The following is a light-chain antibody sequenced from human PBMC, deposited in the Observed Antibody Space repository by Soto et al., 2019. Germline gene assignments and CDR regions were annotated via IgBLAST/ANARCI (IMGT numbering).Light chain of an antibody. CDR2: EVN. V-gene: IGLV2-14*01. CDR1: SSDIGYYDY. Sequence: QSALTQPASVSGSPGQSITISCTGTSSDIGYYDYVSWYQHHSGKAPKLIIYEVNNRPSGVSNRFSGSKSVNTASLTISGLQAEDEADYYCSSYSSSSAYYVFGTGTKVTVL. J-gene: IGLJ1*01. CDR3: SSYSSSSAYYV.